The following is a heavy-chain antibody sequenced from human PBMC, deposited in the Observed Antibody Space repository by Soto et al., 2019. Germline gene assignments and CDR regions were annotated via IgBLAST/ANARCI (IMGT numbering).Heavy chain of an antibody. Sequence: GGSLRLSCAASGFTFSSYSMNWVRQAPGKGLEWVSLISWDGGSTYYADSVKGRFTISRDNSKNSLYLQMNSLRTEDTALYYCAKDISSGGPYGSGSYDGYGMDVWGQGTTVTVSS. CDR2: ISWDGGST. D-gene: IGHD3-10*01. J-gene: IGHJ6*02. CDR3: AKDISSGGPYGSGSYDGYGMDV. CDR1: GFTFSSYS. V-gene: IGHV3-43*01.